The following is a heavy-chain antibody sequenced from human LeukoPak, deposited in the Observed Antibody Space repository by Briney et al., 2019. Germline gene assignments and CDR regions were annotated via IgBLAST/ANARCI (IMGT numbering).Heavy chain of an antibody. CDR2: INWNGGST. CDR1: GFTFDDYG. D-gene: IGHD2-2*01. V-gene: IGHV3-20*04. Sequence: GGSLRLSCAASGFTFDDYGMSWVRQAPGKGLEWVSGINWNGGSTGYADSVKGRFTIFRDNAKNSLYLQMNSLRAEDTALYYCARDAGQLLSYYYYYMDVWGKGTTVTVSS. J-gene: IGHJ6*03. CDR3: ARDAGQLLSYYYYYMDV.